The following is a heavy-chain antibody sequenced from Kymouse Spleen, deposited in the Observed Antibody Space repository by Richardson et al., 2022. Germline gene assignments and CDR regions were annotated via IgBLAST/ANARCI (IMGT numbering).Heavy chain of an antibody. Sequence: QVQLVESGGGVVQPGRSLRLSCAASGFTFSSYGMHWVRQAPGKGLEWVAVISYDGSNKYYADSVKGRFTISRDNSKNTLYLQMNSLRAEDTAVYYCAKKLWPYYYYGMDVWGQGTTVTVSS. D-gene: IGHD5-18,IGHD5-18*01. J-gene: IGHJ6*02. CDR2: ISYDGSNK. V-gene: IGHV3-30*18. CDR1: GFTFSSYG. CDR3: AKKLWPYYYYGMDV.